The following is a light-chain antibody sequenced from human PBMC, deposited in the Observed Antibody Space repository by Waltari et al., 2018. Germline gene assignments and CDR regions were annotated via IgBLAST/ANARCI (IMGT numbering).Light chain of an antibody. CDR1: SSDIGSYNV. Sequence: QSALTQPASVSGSRGQSIPISCTGSSSDIGSYNVVSWYQHHPGKAPKLLIYGVNNRPSGISNRFSGSKSGNTASLTISGLQAEDEADYYCSSYAGSVVFGGGTKLTVL. J-gene: IGLJ3*02. V-gene: IGLV2-23*02. CDR2: GVN. CDR3: SSYAGSVV.